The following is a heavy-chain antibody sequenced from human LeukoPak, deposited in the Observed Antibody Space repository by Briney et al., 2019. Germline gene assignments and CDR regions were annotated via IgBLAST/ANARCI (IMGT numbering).Heavy chain of an antibody. D-gene: IGHD3-3*01. Sequence: PSETLSLTCTVSGGSLRSGTYYWSWIRQHPGTGLEWIGYIYHSGSGSTYYNPSLKSRVTISIDKSKNQFSLKLNSVTAADTAVYYCARINDFWSGPTLDVWGQGTTVTVSS. V-gene: IGHV4-30-2*01. CDR3: ARINDFWSGPTLDV. CDR1: GGSLRSGTYY. J-gene: IGHJ6*02. CDR2: IYHSGSGST.